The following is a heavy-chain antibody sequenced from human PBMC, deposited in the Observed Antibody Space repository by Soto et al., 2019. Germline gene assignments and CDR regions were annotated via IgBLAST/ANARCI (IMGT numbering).Heavy chain of an antibody. CDR1: GFSFSGYT. CDR3: ARDAGFYGDDGEKHYYGMDV. V-gene: IGHV3-21*01. J-gene: IGHJ6*02. D-gene: IGHD2-21*02. CDR2: ISSTGASI. Sequence: DVQLVESGGGLVKPGGSLRLSCAASGFSFSGYTMNWVRQTPGTGLEWVASISSTGASIESADSLGGRFTVSRDNAKSSLFLQMNNLRAEDTAVYFCARDAGFYGDDGEKHYYGMDVWGQGTTVIVSS.